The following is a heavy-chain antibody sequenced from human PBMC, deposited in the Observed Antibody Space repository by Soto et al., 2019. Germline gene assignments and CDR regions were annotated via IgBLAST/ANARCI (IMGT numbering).Heavy chain of an antibody. CDR2: ITITGDTT. Sequence: EVQLVESEGGLVQPGGSLRLSCEASGFIFTTSDMSWVRQAPGKGLEWISSITITGDTTHYADSVRGRFTISKDNSRNPVYLQMNRLRVQHMAVNYCRKGGGGDHGYWGQGTLVAVSS. CDR1: GFIFTTSD. V-gene: IGHV3-23*04. J-gene: IGHJ4*02. D-gene: IGHD2-21*02. CDR3: RKGGGGDHGY.